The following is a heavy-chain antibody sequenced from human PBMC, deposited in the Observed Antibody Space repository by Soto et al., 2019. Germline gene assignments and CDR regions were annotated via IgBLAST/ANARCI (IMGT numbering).Heavy chain of an antibody. CDR3: ASSNTPTVTTPSFDY. Sequence: QVQLVQSGAEVKKPGASVKVSCKASGYTFTDYYIHWVRQAPGQGLEWMGWTNTDTGGTNYAQKFQGWVTVTRDTSITTAYMEVRRLTSDDTAVHYCASSNTPTVTTPSFDYWGQGTLVTVAS. D-gene: IGHD4-17*01. CDR1: GYTFTDYY. CDR2: TNTDTGGT. J-gene: IGHJ4*02. V-gene: IGHV1-2*04.